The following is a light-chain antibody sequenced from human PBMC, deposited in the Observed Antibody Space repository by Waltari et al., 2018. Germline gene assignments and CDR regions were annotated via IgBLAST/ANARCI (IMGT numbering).Light chain of an antibody. CDR2: WVS. J-gene: IGKJ2*02. CDR1: ESLVSSDWHTY. V-gene: IGKV2-30*01. Sequence: EVVMTQSPLSLPVTLGQPASLSCRSSESLVSSDWHTYLNWFLQRPGQSPRRLIYWVSNRDSWGPDKFRGRWAGSEFKLEISRVGAEDVGIYYCMQSKHLRTFGQGTKLEIK. CDR3: MQSKHLRT.